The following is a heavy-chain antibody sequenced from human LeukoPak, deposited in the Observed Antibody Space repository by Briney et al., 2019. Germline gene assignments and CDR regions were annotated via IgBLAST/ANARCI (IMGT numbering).Heavy chain of an antibody. V-gene: IGHV6-1*01. CDR2: PYYRSKWYN. Sequence: SQTLSLTCAIYGDSVSSNSAAWNWIKQSPSRGLEWLGRPYYRSKWYNDYAVSVKSRITNNPDTSKNQFSLQLNSVTPEDTAVYYCARAGLYYYGSGSYYPAPHAFDIWGQGTMVTVSS. CDR1: GDSVSSNSAA. D-gene: IGHD3-10*01. CDR3: ARAGLYYYGSGSYYPAPHAFDI. J-gene: IGHJ3*02.